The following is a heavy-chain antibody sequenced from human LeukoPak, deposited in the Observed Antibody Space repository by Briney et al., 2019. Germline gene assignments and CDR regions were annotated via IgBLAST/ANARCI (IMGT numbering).Heavy chain of an antibody. D-gene: IGHD6-6*01. V-gene: IGHV3-30*01. CDR2: ISYDGSNK. Sequence: GGSLRLSCAASGFTFSSYAMHWVRQAPGKGLEWVAVISYDGSNKYYADSVKGRFTIFRDNSKNTLYLQMNSLRAEDTAVYYCARSQLVLDYWGQGTLVTVSS. CDR1: GFTFSSYA. J-gene: IGHJ4*02. CDR3: ARSQLVLDY.